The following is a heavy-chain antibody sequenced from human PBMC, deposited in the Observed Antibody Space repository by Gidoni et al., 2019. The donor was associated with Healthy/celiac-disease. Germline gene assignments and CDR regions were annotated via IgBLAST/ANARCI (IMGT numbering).Heavy chain of an antibody. CDR2: ISGSGGST. CDR3: AKGGSSWYFYFDY. CDR1: GFTFSSYA. J-gene: IGHJ4*02. D-gene: IGHD6-13*01. V-gene: IGHV3-23*01. Sequence: EVQLLESGGGLVQPGGSLRLSCAASGFTFSSYAMSWVRQAPGKGLGWVSAISGSGGSTYYADSVKGRFTISRDNSKNTLYLQMNSLRAEDTAVYYCAKGGSSWYFYFDYWGQGTLVTVSS.